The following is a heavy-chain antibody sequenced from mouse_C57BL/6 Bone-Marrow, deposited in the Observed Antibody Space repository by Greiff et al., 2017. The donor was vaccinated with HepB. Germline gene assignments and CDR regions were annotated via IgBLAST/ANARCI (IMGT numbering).Heavy chain of an antibody. D-gene: IGHD2-2*01. CDR2: IRSKSSNYAT. CDR3: VREGWDGDDEAWFAY. CDR1: GFTFNTYA. J-gene: IGHJ3*01. Sequence: GGGLVQPKGSLKLSCAASGFTFNTYAMHWVRQAPGKGLEWVARIRSKSSNYATYYADSVKDRFTISRDDSQSMLYLPMNNLKTEDTAMYYGVREGWDGDDEAWFAYWGQGTLVTVSA. V-gene: IGHV10-3*01.